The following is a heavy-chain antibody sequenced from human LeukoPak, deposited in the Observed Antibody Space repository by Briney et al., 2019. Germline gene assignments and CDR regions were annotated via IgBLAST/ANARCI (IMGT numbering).Heavy chain of an antibody. CDR2: IYYSGST. J-gene: IGHJ3*02. CDR1: GGXISSYY. D-gene: IGHD3-9*01. Sequence: SETLSLTCTVSGGXISSYYWSWIRQPPGKGLEWIGYIYYSGSTNYNPSLKSRVTISVDTSKNQFSLKLSSVTAADTAVYYCARVGVLRYFDWLPYAFDIWGQGTMVTVSS. CDR3: ARVGVLRYFDWLPYAFDI. V-gene: IGHV4-59*01.